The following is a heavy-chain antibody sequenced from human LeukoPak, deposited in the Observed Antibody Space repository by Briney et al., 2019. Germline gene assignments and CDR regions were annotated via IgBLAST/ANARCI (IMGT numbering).Heavy chain of an antibody. CDR3: ARSEYISSWYGDAFDI. J-gene: IGHJ3*02. Sequence: PSETLSLTCTVSGGPISSSSYYWGWIRQPPGKGLEWIGSIYYSGSTYYNPSLKSRVTISVDTSKNQFSLKLSSVTAADTAVYYCARSEYISSWYGDAFDIWGQGTMVTVSS. D-gene: IGHD6-13*01. V-gene: IGHV4-39*07. CDR1: GGPISSSSYY. CDR2: IYYSGST.